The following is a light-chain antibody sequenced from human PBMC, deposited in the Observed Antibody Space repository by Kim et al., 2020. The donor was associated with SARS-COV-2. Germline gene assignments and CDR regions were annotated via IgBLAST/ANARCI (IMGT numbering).Light chain of an antibody. V-gene: IGLV2-14*03. Sequence: GQSITISCTGTSSDVGGYNYVSWYQQHPGKAPKLMIYDVSNRPSGVSNRFSGSKSGNTASLTIYGLQAEDEADYYCSSYTSSSTRVFGGGTKVTVL. CDR1: SSDVGGYNY. J-gene: IGLJ3*02. CDR2: DVS. CDR3: SSYTSSSTRV.